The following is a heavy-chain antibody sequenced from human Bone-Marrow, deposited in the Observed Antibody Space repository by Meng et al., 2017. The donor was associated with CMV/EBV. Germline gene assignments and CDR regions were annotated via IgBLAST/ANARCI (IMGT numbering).Heavy chain of an antibody. D-gene: IGHD3-3*01. V-gene: IGHV3-48*03. Sequence: GGSLRLSCAASGFTLSNFGMHWVRQAPGKGLEWISYISSSGDRTLNAESVRGRFRTSRDNAKSSIYLEMESLRVEDTAIYYCARGFTTDYWGQGTLVTVSS. CDR3: ARGFTTDY. J-gene: IGHJ4*02. CDR2: ISSSGDRT. CDR1: GFTLSNFG.